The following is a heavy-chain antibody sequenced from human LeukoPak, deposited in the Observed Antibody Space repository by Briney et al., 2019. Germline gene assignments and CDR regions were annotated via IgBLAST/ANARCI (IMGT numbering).Heavy chain of an antibody. CDR2: LHSNGAFT. J-gene: IGHJ4*01. Sequence: GGSLRLSCSASGFTLSNYWMHWVRQAPGKGLVWVARLHSNGAFTTYADSVKGRFTISRDTAKNELYLQMNSLRVEDTAVYYCARFVVVTAGDYWGQGTLVTVSS. D-gene: IGHD2-21*02. V-gene: IGHV3-74*01. CDR3: ARFVVVTAGDY. CDR1: GFTLSNYW.